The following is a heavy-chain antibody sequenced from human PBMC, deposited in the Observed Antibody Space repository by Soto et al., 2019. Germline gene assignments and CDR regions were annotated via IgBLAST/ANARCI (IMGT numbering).Heavy chain of an antibody. CDR3: ARSYDGYFDY. CDR1: GGSISSSSYY. V-gene: IGHV4-39*01. CDR2: IYYSGST. J-gene: IGHJ4*02. D-gene: IGHD5-12*01. Sequence: SETLSLTCTVSGGSISSSSYYWGWIRQPPGKGLEWIGSIYYSGSTYYNPSLKSRVTISVDTSKNQFSLKLSSVTAADTAVYYCARSYDGYFDYWGQGTLVTVSS.